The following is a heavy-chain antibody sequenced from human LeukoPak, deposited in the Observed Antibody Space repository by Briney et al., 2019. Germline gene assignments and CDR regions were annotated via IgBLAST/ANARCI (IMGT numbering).Heavy chain of an antibody. CDR1: GFTFSSYS. CDR3: ARDGYSGSYFAFDI. V-gene: IGHV3-21*01. Sequence: KPGGSLRLSCAASGFTFSSYSMNWVRQAPGKGLEWVSSISSSSSYIYYADSVKGRFTISRDNAKNSLYLQMNSLRAEDTAVCYCARDGYSGSYFAFDIWGHGTMVTVSS. D-gene: IGHD1-26*01. CDR2: ISSSSSYI. J-gene: IGHJ3*02.